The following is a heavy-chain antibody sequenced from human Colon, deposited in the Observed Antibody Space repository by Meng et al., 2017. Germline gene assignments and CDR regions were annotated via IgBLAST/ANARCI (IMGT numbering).Heavy chain of an antibody. V-gene: IGHV4-4*02. J-gene: IGHJ4*02. CDR2: IFHAGNT. D-gene: IGHD3-22*01. Sequence: VQQQGSGPGLVKPCGTLSLTCAVSGGSITNDNWWSWVRQPPGKGLEWIGEIFHAGNTNYNPSLKSRVTMSLDKSKNQFSLTLTSVTAADTAVYYCARDFHSTMTVFDSWGQGTLVTVSS. CDR1: GGSITNDNW. CDR3: ARDFHSTMTVFDS.